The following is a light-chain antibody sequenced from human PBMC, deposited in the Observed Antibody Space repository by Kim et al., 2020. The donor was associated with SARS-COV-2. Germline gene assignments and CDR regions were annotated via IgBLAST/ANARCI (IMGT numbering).Light chain of an antibody. Sequence: DIQMTQSPSTLSASVGDRVTITCRASQSISSWVAWYQQKPGKAPKLLIYDASSLESGVPSRFSGSGSGTEFTLTISSLQPDDFATYYCQQYKSYWTFGQGTKVDIK. CDR1: QSISSW. CDR2: DAS. V-gene: IGKV1-5*01. J-gene: IGKJ1*01. CDR3: QQYKSYWT.